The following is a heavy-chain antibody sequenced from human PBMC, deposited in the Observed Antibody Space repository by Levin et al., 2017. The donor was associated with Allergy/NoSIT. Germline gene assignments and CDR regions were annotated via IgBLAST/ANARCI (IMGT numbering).Heavy chain of an antibody. D-gene: IGHD6-13*01. CDR3: AKGGRARHSSSWPLGY. V-gene: IGHV3-33*06. J-gene: IGHJ4*02. CDR1: GFTFSSYG. CDR2: IWYDGSNK. Sequence: GESLKISCAASGFTFSSYGMHWVRQAPGKGLEWVAVIWYDGSNKYYADSVKGRFTISRDNSKNTLYLQMNSLRAEDTAVYYCAKGGRARHSSSWPLGYWGQGTLVTVSS.